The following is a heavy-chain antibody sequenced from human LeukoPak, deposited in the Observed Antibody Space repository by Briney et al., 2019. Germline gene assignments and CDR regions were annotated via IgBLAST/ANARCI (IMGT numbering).Heavy chain of an antibody. D-gene: IGHD3-22*01. Sequence: VASVKVSCKASGYTFTGYYMHWVRQAPGQGLEWMGWINPNSGGTNYAQKFQGRVTMTRDTSITTAYMELSRLRSDDTAVYYCARVEAFYYDPSGYHMDDYWGQGTLVTVSS. V-gene: IGHV1-2*02. CDR1: GYTFTGYY. CDR2: INPNSGGT. J-gene: IGHJ4*02. CDR3: ARVEAFYYDPSGYHMDDY.